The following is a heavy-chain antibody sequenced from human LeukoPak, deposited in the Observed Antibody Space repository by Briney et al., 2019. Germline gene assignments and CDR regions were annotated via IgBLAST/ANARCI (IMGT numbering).Heavy chain of an antibody. D-gene: IGHD3-10*01. CDR2: TNGDGSGT. CDR1: GFTFTDYW. V-gene: IGHV3-74*01. J-gene: IGHJ4*02. CDR3: TRDFYGIDY. Sequence: PGGSLRLSCAASGFTFTDYWMHWVRQAPGKGLVWVSRTNGDGSGTSYADSVKGRFTISRDNAKNTVYLQMNSLRAEDTAVYYCTRDFYGIDYWGQGTLVTVSS.